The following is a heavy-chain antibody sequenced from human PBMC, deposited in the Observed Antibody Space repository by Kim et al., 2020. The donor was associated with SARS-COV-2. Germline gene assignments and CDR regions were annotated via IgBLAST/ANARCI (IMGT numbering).Heavy chain of an antibody. V-gene: IGHV3-7*01. CDR2: KKQDGSEK. J-gene: IGHJ4*02. D-gene: IGHD5-12*01. Sequence: GGSLRLSCAASGFTFSAFWMSWVRQAPGKGLEWVANKKQDGSEKSYVDSVKGRFTFSRDNAKNSLYLQMNSLRAEDTAVYYCARCRDGYKHFDFWGQGTL. CDR3: ARCRDGYKHFDF. CDR1: GFTFSAFW.